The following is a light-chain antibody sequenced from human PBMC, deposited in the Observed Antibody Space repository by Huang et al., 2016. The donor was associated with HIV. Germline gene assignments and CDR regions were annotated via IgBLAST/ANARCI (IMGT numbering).Light chain of an antibody. Sequence: DIQMTQSPSTLSASVGERVTIPCRASQSISSWLAWYQQKPGKAPKLLIYKASSLESGVPSSFSGSGSGTEFTLTISSLQPDDFATYYCQQSNSYSWTFGQGTKVEIK. J-gene: IGKJ1*01. CDR3: QQSNSYSWT. CDR1: QSISSW. V-gene: IGKV1-5*03. CDR2: KAS.